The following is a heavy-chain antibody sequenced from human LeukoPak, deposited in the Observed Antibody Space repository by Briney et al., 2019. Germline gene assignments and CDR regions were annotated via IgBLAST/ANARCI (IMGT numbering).Heavy chain of an antibody. Sequence: GGSLRLSCAASGFTVSSNYMSWVRQAPGKGLEWVSVIYSGGSTYYADSVKGRFTISKDDTKNSLYLQMNSLRAEDTAVYYCVSCSGFACWGQGTLVTVSS. CDR2: IYSGGST. J-gene: IGHJ4*02. CDR3: VSCSGFAC. V-gene: IGHV3-53*01. CDR1: GFTVSSNY. D-gene: IGHD2-15*01.